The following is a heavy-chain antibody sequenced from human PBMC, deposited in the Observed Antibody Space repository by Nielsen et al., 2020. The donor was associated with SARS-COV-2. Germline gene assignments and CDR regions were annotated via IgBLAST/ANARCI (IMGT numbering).Heavy chain of an antibody. Sequence: ASVKVSCNASGYTFTSYGISWVRQAPGQGLEWMGWISAYNGNTNYAQKLQGRVTMTTDTSTSTAYMELRSLRYDDTAVYYCAREYCSSTSCHPPMDSWGQGTLVTVSS. V-gene: IGHV1-18*01. J-gene: IGHJ4*02. CDR2: ISAYNGNT. CDR1: GYTFTSYG. CDR3: AREYCSSTSCHPPMDS. D-gene: IGHD2-2*01.